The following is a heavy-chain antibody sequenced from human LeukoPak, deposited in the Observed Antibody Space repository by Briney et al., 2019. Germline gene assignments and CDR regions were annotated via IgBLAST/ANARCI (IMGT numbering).Heavy chain of an antibody. Sequence: ASVKVSCKASGYTFTGYYMHWVRQAPGQGLEWMGWINPNSCGTNYAQKFQGRVTMTRDTSISTAYMELSRLRSDDKAVYYCARDGPTTVTIDYYYYMDVWGKGTTVTVS. D-gene: IGHD4-17*01. CDR1: GYTFTGYY. V-gene: IGHV1-2*02. CDR2: INPNSCGT. CDR3: ARDGPTTVTIDYYYYMDV. J-gene: IGHJ6*03.